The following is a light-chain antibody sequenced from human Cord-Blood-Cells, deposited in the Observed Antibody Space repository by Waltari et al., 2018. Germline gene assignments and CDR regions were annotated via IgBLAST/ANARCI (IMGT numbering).Light chain of an antibody. CDR1: SSDVGGYNY. J-gene: IGLJ1*01. CDR2: DVS. CDR3: CSYAGSYTFV. Sequence: QSALTQPRSVSGSPGPSVTISCTGTSSDVGGYNYVSWYQQHPGKAPKLMIYDVSKRPSGVPDRFSGSKSGNTSSLTLSGRQAEDEADYYCCSYAGSYTFVFGTGTKVTVL. V-gene: IGLV2-11*01.